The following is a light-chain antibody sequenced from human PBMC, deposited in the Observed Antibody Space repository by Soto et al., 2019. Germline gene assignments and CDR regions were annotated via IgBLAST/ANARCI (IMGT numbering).Light chain of an antibody. CDR1: SSDFGGYNY. Sequence: QSALTQPDSVSGSPGQSITISCTGTSSDFGGYNYVSWYQHHPGKAPKHIISEVNDRPSGVCNRFSGSKSGNTASLTISGLQAEDEADYYCSSYTSSITLVVGGGTKLTVL. CDR2: EVN. CDR3: SSYTSSITLV. V-gene: IGLV2-14*01. J-gene: IGLJ2*01.